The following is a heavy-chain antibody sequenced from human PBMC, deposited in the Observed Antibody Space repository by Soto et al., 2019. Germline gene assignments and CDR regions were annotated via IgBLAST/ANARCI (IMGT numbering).Heavy chain of an antibody. J-gene: IGHJ4*02. V-gene: IGHV3-74*01. Sequence: EVQLVESGGGVVQPGGSLRLSCAASGFTFSSSWMHWVCQAPGKGLVWVSRKKTDGTYTTYADFVRGRFTISRDNAKSTVYLQINSLRVEDTAVYYCAGGGSGYALHWGQGTLVTVSS. CDR2: KKTDGTYT. D-gene: IGHD3-22*01. CDR1: GFTFSSSW. CDR3: AGGGSGYALH.